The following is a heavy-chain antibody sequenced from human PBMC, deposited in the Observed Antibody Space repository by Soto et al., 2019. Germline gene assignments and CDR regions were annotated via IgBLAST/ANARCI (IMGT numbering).Heavy chain of an antibody. CDR2: NVPFFDTS. V-gene: IGHV1-69*06. Sequence: QVQLVQSGAVVKKPGSSVEVSCKASGGTFNGYGISWVRQSPGQGLEWMGGNVPFFDTSKYAPRFQRRVTITADKSTSTAYMELSSVRSVDTAIYFCARGVSNSGAYYTGPSAYDRWGQGTLVIVSS. CDR3: ARGVSNSGAYYTGPSAYDR. CDR1: GGTFNGYG. D-gene: IGHD3-10*01. J-gene: IGHJ3*01.